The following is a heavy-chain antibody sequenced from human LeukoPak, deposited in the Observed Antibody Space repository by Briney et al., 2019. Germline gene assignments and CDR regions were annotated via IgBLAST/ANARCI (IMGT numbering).Heavy chain of an antibody. CDR3: ARSPSPYSSGWYFDY. CDR1: GDSVSINSAA. D-gene: IGHD6-19*01. CDR2: TYQRSKWYN. J-gene: IGHJ4*02. Sequence: SQTLSLTCAISGDSVSINSAAWNWIRQSPSRGLEWLGRTYQRSKWYNDYAVSVKSRITINPDISKNQFSMQLNSVTPEDTAVYYCARSPSPYSSGWYFDYWGQGTLVTVSS. V-gene: IGHV6-1*01.